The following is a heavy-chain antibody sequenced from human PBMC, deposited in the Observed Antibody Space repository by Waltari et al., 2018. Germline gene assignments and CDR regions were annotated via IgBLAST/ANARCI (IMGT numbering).Heavy chain of an antibody. CDR3: ARYLNWGLPRFDN. J-gene: IGHJ4*02. Sequence: EVQLAESGGAVVRPGGSLRLTCVASGFKFNDYGMSWVRRVPGKGLEWVSGITWNGGIISYSDSLKGRFTITRDNDKNSLSLQMTSLRVEDTALYYCARYLNWGLPRFDNWGQGTQVTVSS. CDR2: ITWNGGII. CDR1: GFKFNDYG. D-gene: IGHD3-16*01. V-gene: IGHV3-20*04.